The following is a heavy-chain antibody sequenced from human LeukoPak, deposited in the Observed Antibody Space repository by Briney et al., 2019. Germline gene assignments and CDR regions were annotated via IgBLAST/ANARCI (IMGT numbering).Heavy chain of an antibody. J-gene: IGHJ2*01. D-gene: IGHD2-2*01. CDR2: ISSSGSTI. V-gene: IGHV3-11*01. CDR1: GFTFSDYY. Sequence: PGGSLRLSCAASGFTFSDYYMSWIRQAPGKGLEWVSYISSSGSTIYYADSVKGRFTISRDNAKNSLYLQMNSLRAEDTAVYYCARVSSGTLPAAMTWYFDLWGRGTLVTVSS. CDR3: ARVSSGTLPAAMTWYFDL.